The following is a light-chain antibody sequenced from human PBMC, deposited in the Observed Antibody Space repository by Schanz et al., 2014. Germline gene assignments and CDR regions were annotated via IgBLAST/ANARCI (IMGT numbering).Light chain of an antibody. J-gene: IGLJ3*02. CDR2: SNN. CDR3: AAWDDSLSAWL. Sequence: QSVLTQPPSASGTPGQRVTISCSGSSSNAGSNYVYWYQQLPGAAPKLLISSNNQRPSGVPGRFSASKSGASASLAISGLRSEDEAAYFCAAWDDSLSAWLFGGGTKLTVL. V-gene: IGLV1-47*02. CDR1: SSNAGSNY.